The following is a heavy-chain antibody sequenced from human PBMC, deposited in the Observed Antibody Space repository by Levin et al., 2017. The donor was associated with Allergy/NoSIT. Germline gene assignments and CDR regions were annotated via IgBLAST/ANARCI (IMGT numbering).Heavy chain of an antibody. CDR1: GFTFSSYG. J-gene: IGHJ6*02. CDR2: ISYDGSNK. CDR3: AKIRWFGELLRPMDV. D-gene: IGHD3-10*01. V-gene: IGHV3-30*18. Sequence: GGSLRLSCAASGFTFSSYGMHWVRQAPGKGLEWVAVISYDGSNKYYADSVKGRFTISRDNSKNTLYVQMNSLRAEETAVYNCAKIRWFGELLRPMDVWGQGTTVTVSS.